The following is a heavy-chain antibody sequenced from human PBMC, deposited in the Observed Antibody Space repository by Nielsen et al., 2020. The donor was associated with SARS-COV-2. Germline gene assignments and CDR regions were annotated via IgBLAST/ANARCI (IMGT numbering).Heavy chain of an antibody. D-gene: IGHD1-14*01. Sequence: SETLSLTCTVSGDSMRSSDYYWALIRQPPGKGLDWVGSIYYSGITYFNPSLKRRVTMSVDTPNNQFSLRLSSVTAADTAVYYCARLNRRILEPLAPASLRFDYWGPGRLVTISS. J-gene: IGHJ4*02. CDR1: GDSMRSSDYY. V-gene: IGHV4-39*01. CDR2: IYYSGIT. CDR3: ARLNRRILEPLAPASLRFDY.